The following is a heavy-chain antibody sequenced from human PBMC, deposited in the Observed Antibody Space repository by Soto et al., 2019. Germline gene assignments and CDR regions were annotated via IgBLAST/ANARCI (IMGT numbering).Heavy chain of an antibody. CDR1: GGTDGTYS. D-gene: IGHD6-19*01. V-gene: IGHV1-69*13. CDR3: ARRAMAVKWCDR. J-gene: IGHJ5*02. Sequence: SVKVSCKVSGGTDGTYSINWVRQAPGQGLEWMGAITPILSTTNYAQRFQGRVTITADESTGTVYLELTSLKFEDTAVYYCARRAMAVKWCDRWGQGTLVTVSS. CDR2: ITPILSTT.